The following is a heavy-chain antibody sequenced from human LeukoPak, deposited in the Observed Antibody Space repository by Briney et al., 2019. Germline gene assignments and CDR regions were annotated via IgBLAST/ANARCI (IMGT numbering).Heavy chain of an antibody. CDR1: GGSFSGNY. CDR3: VAAQVIGREH. D-gene: IGHD2-21*01. CDR2: IKHTGRT. Sequence: SETLSLTCAVYGGSFSGNYWCWVRRPPGKGLGWIGEIKHTGRTTYNPSLKSRVSMSLDTSKNEFSLRLKSVTAADTAVYYCVAAQVIGREHWGQGTLVTVSS. J-gene: IGHJ4*02. V-gene: IGHV4-34*01.